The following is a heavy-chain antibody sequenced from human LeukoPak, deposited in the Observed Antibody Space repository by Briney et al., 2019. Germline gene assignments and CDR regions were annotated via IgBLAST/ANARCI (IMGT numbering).Heavy chain of an antibody. CDR2: LSGSGGST. CDR1: GFTFSSYG. D-gene: IGHD6-13*01. CDR3: AQGRAGTTWFDP. V-gene: IGHV3-23*01. J-gene: IGHJ5*02. Sequence: GGSLRLSCAASGFTFSSYGMSWVRQAPGKGLEWVSALSGSGGSTYYADSVKGRFTISRDTSNNTLFLQMNSLRAEDTAVYYCAQGRAGTTWFDPWGQGTQVTVSS.